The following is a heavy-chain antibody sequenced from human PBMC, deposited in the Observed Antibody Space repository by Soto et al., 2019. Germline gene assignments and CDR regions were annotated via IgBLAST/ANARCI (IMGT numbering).Heavy chain of an antibody. D-gene: IGHD3-10*01. Sequence: GGSLGLSCMASGLPFSTYGFSIYAMTCVREPPGKGLEWVSVITGSGSHSYYADSVKGRFTISRDNSRNTLFLQMDSLRADDTAVYFCAKGTSSEFLLSFDDWGHGTLVTVSS. CDR2: ITGSGSHS. CDR3: AKGTSSEFLLSFDD. CDR1: GLPFSTYGFSIYA. V-gene: IGHV3-23*01. J-gene: IGHJ4*01.